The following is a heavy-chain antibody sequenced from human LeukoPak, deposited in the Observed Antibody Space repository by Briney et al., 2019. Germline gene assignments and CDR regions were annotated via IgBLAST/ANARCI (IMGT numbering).Heavy chain of an antibody. V-gene: IGHV1-69*05. CDR2: PLFGST. D-gene: IGHD6-19*01. CDR3: ASGWYREPAKGNWFFDL. J-gene: IGHJ2*01. Sequence: PLFGSTNYAQRFQGRVTITTDESTYTAFMELSSLRSEDTAIYYCASGWYREPAKGNWFFDLWGRGTLVTVSS.